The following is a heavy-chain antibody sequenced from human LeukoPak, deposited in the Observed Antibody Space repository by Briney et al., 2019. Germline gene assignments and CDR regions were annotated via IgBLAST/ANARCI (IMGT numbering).Heavy chain of an antibody. CDR3: ARSYRSSTSCYRGDYYFDY. J-gene: IGHJ4*02. V-gene: IGHV4-31*03. D-gene: IGHD2-2*02. Sequence: PSQTLSLTCTVSGGSISSGGYYWSWIRQHPGKGLEWIGYIYYSGSTYYNPSLKSRVTISVDTSKNQFSLKLSSVTAADTAVYYCARSYRSSTSCYRGDYYFDYWGQGTLVTVSS. CDR2: IYYSGST. CDR1: GGSISSGGYY.